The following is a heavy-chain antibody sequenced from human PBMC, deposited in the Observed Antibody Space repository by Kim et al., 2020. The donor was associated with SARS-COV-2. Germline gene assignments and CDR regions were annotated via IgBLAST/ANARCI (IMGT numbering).Heavy chain of an antibody. CDR3: ARDLEAYSNYGMDV. Sequence: NPALKSRGTISVDTSKNQFSLKLSSVTAADTAVYYCARDLEAYSNYGMDVWGQGTTVTVSS. J-gene: IGHJ6*02. V-gene: IGHV4-59*01. D-gene: IGHD4-4*01.